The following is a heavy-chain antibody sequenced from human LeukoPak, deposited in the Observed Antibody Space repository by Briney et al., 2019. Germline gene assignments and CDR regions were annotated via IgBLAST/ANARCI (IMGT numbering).Heavy chain of an antibody. V-gene: IGHV1-18*04. CDR1: GSTFTSNS. J-gene: IGHJ6*02. CDR2: ISAYNGNT. CDR3: ARDGCSSTSCSLSGYYGMDV. D-gene: IGHD2-2*01. Sequence: ASVNLSCKAAGSTFTSNSNSWVRQAPGQGLEWMGWISAYNGNTNNAQKLQGRVTMTTDTSTSTAYMELRSLRFDATAVYYCARDGCSSTSCSLSGYYGMDVWGQGTTVTVSS.